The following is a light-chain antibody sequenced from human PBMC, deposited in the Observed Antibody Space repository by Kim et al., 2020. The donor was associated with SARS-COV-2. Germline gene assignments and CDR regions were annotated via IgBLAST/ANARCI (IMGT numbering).Light chain of an antibody. Sequence: GERATLSCRASQSVSRSYLAWYQQKPGQAPRLLIYGASNRATGIPDRCSGSGSGTDFTLTISRLEPEDFAVYYCQQYGSSPGTFGQGTKVDIK. J-gene: IGKJ1*01. CDR3: QQYGSSPGT. V-gene: IGKV3-20*01. CDR2: GAS. CDR1: QSVSRSY.